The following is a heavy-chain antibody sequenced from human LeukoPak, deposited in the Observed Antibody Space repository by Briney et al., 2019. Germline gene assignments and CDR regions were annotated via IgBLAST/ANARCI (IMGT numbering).Heavy chain of an antibody. CDR2: IYYSGST. CDR1: GGSISSSSYY. D-gene: IGHD3-10*01. J-gene: IGHJ4*02. Sequence: SSETLSLTCTVSGGSISSSSYYWGWIRQPPGKGLEWIGSIYYSGSTYYNPSLKSRVTISVDTSKNQFSLKLSSVTAADTAVYYCASSVAEYYYGSGSSPRFDYWGQGTLVTVSS. V-gene: IGHV4-39*01. CDR3: ASSVAEYYYGSGSSPRFDY.